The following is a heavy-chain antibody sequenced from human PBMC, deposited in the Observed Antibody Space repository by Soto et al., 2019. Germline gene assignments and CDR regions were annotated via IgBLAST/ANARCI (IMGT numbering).Heavy chain of an antibody. CDR3: ARHEYVSSSYDLLDV. J-gene: IGHJ3*01. D-gene: IGHD3-22*01. CDR1: GGSVTNINYF. CDR2: IYYTGTT. Sequence: SETLSLTCTVSGGSVTNINYFWAWIRQSPGKGLEWIANIYYTGTTFYNPSLRSRVSMTIDASKNRFSLNLSSVTASDTALYYCARHEYVSSSYDLLDVWGRGTMVTVSS. V-gene: IGHV4-39*01.